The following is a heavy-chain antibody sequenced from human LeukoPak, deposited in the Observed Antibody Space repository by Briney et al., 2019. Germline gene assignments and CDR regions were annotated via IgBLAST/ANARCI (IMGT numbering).Heavy chain of an antibody. CDR1: GYSFTGYY. D-gene: IGHD3-22*01. J-gene: IGHJ1*01. Sequence: ASVKVSCKASGYSFTGYYMHWVRQAPGQGLEWMAWINPNSGDTNFAQKFQGRVTMTRDTSISTVYMELSRLRSDDTAVFYCARGYYDSSDFEYLQHWGQGTLVTVSS. V-gene: IGHV1-2*02. CDR2: INPNSGDT. CDR3: ARGYYDSSDFEYLQH.